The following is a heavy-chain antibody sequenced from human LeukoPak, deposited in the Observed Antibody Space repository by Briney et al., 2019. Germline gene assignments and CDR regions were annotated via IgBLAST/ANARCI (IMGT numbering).Heavy chain of an antibody. CDR1: GFTFSSYG. CDR3: AKEKDIVVVPAAHPFDP. CDR2: IRYDGSNK. J-gene: IGHJ5*02. V-gene: IGHV3-30*02. Sequence: PGGSLRLSCAASGFTFSSYGMHWVRQAPGKGLEWVAFIRYDGSNKYYADSVKGRFTISRDNSKNTLYLQMNSLRAEDTAVYYCAKEKDIVVVPAAHPFDPWGQGTLVTVSS. D-gene: IGHD2-2*01.